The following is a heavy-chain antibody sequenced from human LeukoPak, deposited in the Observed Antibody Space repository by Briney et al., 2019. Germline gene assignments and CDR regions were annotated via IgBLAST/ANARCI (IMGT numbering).Heavy chain of an antibody. J-gene: IGHJ4*02. CDR2: ISAYNGNT. V-gene: IGHV1-18*01. Sequence: SVKVSCKASGYTFTSYGISWVRQAPGQGLEWMGWISAYNGNTNYAQKLQGRVTMTTDTSTSTAYMELRSLRSDGTAVYYCARDYVDTAMASSGLLSNSIDYWGQGTLVTVSS. CDR1: GYTFTSYG. D-gene: IGHD5-18*01. CDR3: ARDYVDTAMASSGLLSNSIDY.